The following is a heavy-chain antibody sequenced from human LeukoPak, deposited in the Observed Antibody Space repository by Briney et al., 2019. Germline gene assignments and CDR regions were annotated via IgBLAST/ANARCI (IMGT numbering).Heavy chain of an antibody. J-gene: IGHJ4*02. CDR1: GYTFTGYY. CDR3: ASIAAAGSEEIDY. V-gene: IGHV1-2*02. Sequence: ASVKVSCKASGYTFTGYYMHWVRQAPGQGLEWMGWINPNSGGTNYAQKSQGRVTMTRDTSISTAYMELSRLRSDDTAVYYCASIAAAGSEEIDYWGQGTLVTVSS. D-gene: IGHD6-13*01. CDR2: INPNSGGT.